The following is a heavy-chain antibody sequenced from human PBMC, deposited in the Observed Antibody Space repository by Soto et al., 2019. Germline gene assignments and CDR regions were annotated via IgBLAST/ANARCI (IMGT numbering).Heavy chain of an antibody. V-gene: IGHV6-1*01. CDR3: TRDRAQYGMDV. CDR1: GDSVSSNTAA. CDR2: TYHRSQWHN. J-gene: IGHJ6*02. Sequence: QSLSLTCAMSGDSVSSNTAAWDSVRQSPSRGLEYLGRTYHRSQWHNDSAESVKSRLTISPDTSKNQFTLHLSSVTPEDTAVYYCTRDRAQYGMDVWGQGTTVTVSS. D-gene: IGHD3-10*01.